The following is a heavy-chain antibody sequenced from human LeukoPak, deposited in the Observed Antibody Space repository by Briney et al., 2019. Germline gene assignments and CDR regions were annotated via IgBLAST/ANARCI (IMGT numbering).Heavy chain of an antibody. Sequence: PGGSLRLSCAASGFTFTTYAMSWVRQAPGKGLEWISSISSTRSYIYYADSVKGRFTISRDNAKNTLYLQMNSLRAEDTAVYCCARDTDEGYYYYYMDVWGKGTTVTISS. V-gene: IGHV3-21*01. CDR3: ARDTDEGYYYYYMDV. CDR2: ISSTRSYI. CDR1: GFTFTTYA. J-gene: IGHJ6*03.